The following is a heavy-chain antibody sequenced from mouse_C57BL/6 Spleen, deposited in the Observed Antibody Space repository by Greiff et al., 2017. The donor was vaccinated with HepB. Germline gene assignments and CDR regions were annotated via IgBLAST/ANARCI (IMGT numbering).Heavy chain of an antibody. J-gene: IGHJ2*01. V-gene: IGHV1-7*01. Sequence: LQESGAELAKPGASVKLSCKASGYTFTSYWMYWVKQRPGQGLEWIGYINPSSGYTKYNQKFKDKATLTADKSYSKADMQLSSLTYADSAFYYCAGGNYVCDYWGQGTTLTVSS. CDR2: INPSSGYT. CDR3: AGGNYVCDY. D-gene: IGHD2-1*01. CDR1: GYTFTSYW.